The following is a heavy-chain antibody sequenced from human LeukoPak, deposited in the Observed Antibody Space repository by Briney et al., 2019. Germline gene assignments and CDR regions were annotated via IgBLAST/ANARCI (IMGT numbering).Heavy chain of an antibody. CDR3: AKEIDFWSGHFDY. CDR1: GFTFSSFG. D-gene: IGHD3-3*01. CDR2: ISGSGGST. J-gene: IGHJ4*02. V-gene: IGHV3-23*01. Sequence: PRGSLRLSCAASGFTFSSFGMSWVRQAPGKGLEGVSAISGSGGSTYYADSVKGRLTISRDNSKNTLYLQMNSLRAEDTAVYYCAKEIDFWSGHFDYWGQGTLVTVSS.